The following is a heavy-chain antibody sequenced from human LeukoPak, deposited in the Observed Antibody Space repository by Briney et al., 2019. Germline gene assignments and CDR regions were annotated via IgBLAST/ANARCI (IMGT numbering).Heavy chain of an antibody. CDR3: ARWVSHPYYYYGMDV. D-gene: IGHD2-21*01. Sequence: ASVKVSCKASGYTFTSYGISWVRQAPGQGLEWMGWISAYNGNTNYAQKLQGRVTMTTDTSTSTAYMELRSLRSDDTAVYYCARWVSHPYYYYGMDVWGQGTTVTVSS. CDR2: ISAYNGNT. CDR1: GYTFTSYG. J-gene: IGHJ6*02. V-gene: IGHV1-18*01.